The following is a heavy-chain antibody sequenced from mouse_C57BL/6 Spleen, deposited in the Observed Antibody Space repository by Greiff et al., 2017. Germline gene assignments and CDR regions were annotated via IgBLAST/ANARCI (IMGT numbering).Heavy chain of an antibody. CDR1: GYTFTDYY. D-gene: IGHD4-1*01. J-gene: IGHJ4*01. CDR3: ASWDGAMDY. Sequence: VQLQQSGPVLVKPGASVKMSCKASGYTFTDYYMNWVKQSHGKSLEWIGVINPYNGGTSYNQKFKGKATLTVDKSSSTAYMELNSLTSEDSAVYYCASWDGAMDYWGQGTSVTVSS. V-gene: IGHV1-19*01. CDR2: INPYNGGT.